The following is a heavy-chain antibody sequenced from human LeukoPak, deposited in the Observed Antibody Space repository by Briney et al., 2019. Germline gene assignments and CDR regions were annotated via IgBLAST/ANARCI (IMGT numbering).Heavy chain of an antibody. CDR2: IKSKTDGGTT. CDR3: TTGSIAAAVTSGAFDM. V-gene: IGHV3-15*01. J-gene: IGHJ3*02. Sequence: PGGSLRLSCAASGFTFSNAWMSWVRQAPGKGLEWVGRIKSKTDGGTTDYAAPVKGRFTISRDDSKNTLYLQIHSLKTEDTAVYYCTTGSIAAAVTSGAFDMWGQGTMLTVSS. D-gene: IGHD6-13*01. CDR1: GFTFSNAW.